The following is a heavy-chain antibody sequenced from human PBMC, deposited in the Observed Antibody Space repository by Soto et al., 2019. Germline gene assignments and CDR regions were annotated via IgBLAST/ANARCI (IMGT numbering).Heavy chain of an antibody. D-gene: IGHD1-26*01. CDR1: GYTFTRYG. V-gene: IGHV1-18*04. Sequence: SVKVSCKASGYTFTRYGINWVRQAPGQGLEWMGWISAYNGNTNYAQKLQGRVTMTTDTSTSTAYMELRRLRTDDTAVYYCATHISIVGALPRLDYYYYGMDVWGQGTTVTVSS. CDR2: ISAYNGNT. J-gene: IGHJ6*02. CDR3: ATHISIVGALPRLDYYYYGMDV.